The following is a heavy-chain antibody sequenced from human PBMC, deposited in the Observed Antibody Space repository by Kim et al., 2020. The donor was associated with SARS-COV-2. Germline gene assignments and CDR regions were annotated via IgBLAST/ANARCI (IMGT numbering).Heavy chain of an antibody. V-gene: IGHV1-2*06. CDR1: GYTFTGYY. Sequence: ASVKVSCKASGYTFTGYYMHWVRQALGQGLEWMGRINPNSGGTNYAQKFQGRVTMTRDTSISTAYMELSRLRSDDTAVYYCAREEYSSSSGDWFDPWGQGTLVTVSS. J-gene: IGHJ5*02. D-gene: IGHD6-6*01. CDR2: INPNSGGT. CDR3: AREEYSSSSGDWFDP.